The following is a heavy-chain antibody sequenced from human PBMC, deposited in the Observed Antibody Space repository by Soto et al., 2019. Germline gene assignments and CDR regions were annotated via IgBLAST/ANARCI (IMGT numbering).Heavy chain of an antibody. CDR1: GGSTSDKSYF. D-gene: IGHD2-21*02. J-gene: IGHJ4*02. V-gene: IGHV4-39*01. Sequence: SETLSLTCSVSGGSTSDKSYFWGWVRQSPGKGLEWIGSMYYSGSSYYNPSLKSRVAISVDTSRNQFSLKLRSVTAADTAVYFCARQRLLRLKPDFDIWGQGTLVTVSS. CDR3: ARQRLLRLKPDFDI. CDR2: MYYSGSS.